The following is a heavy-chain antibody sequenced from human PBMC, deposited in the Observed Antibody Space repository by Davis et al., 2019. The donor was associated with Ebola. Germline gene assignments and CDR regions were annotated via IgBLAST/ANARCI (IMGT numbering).Heavy chain of an antibody. CDR1: GGSISDYY. D-gene: IGHD3-22*01. V-gene: IGHV4-59*12. CDR2: ISSSGST. J-gene: IGHJ6*02. Sequence: MPSETLSLTCTVSGGSISDYYWNWVRQSPGKGLEWIGYISSSGSTEYNPSLKSRVTISVDKSKNQFSLKLSSVTAADTAVYYCARDLGYYYDSSGYYGSRQDYYYYYGMDVWGQGTTVTVSS. CDR3: ARDLGYYYDSSGYYGSRQDYYYYYGMDV.